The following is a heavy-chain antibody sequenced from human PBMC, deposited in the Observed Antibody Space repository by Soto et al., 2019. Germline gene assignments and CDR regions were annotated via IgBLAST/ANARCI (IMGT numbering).Heavy chain of an antibody. J-gene: IGHJ6*02. V-gene: IGHV1-18*01. Sequence: QVQLVQSGDEVKKPGASVKVSCKASGYIFVNSGIAWVRQAPRQGLEWMGWISPYTGNTHSASKVQGRLTMTTDTSTSTAYMDLGSLTSADTAVYYGVMVYNYVTPTPQDVWGQGTTVTVSS. CDR3: VMVYNYVTPTPQDV. D-gene: IGHD3-16*01. CDR2: ISPYTGNT. CDR1: GYIFVNSG.